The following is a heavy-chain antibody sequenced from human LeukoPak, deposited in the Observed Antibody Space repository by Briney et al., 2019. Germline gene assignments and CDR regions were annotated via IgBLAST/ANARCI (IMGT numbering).Heavy chain of an antibody. Sequence: GRSLRLSCAASGFTFSSYGMHWVRQAPGQGLEWVAVISYDGSNKYYADSVKGRFTISRDNSKNTLYLQMNSLRAEDTAVYYCIRDLFDDYSLDYWGQGALVTVSS. CDR1: GFTFSSYG. CDR2: ISYDGSNK. V-gene: IGHV3-30*03. D-gene: IGHD3-16*01. CDR3: IRDLFDDYSLDY. J-gene: IGHJ4*02.